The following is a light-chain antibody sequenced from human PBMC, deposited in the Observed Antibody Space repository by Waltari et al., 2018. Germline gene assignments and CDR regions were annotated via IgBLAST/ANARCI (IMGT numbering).Light chain of an antibody. CDR1: QSVSSN. J-gene: IGKJ2*01. CDR3: QQYNNWPFT. CDR2: GAF. V-gene: IGKV3-15*01. Sequence: EIVMTQSPATLSVSPGERATLSCRASQSVSSNLAWYQQKPGQAPRLLIYGAFTRATGIPARLSGSGSGTEFTLTISSMQSEDFAVYYCQQYNNWPFTFGQGTKLEIK.